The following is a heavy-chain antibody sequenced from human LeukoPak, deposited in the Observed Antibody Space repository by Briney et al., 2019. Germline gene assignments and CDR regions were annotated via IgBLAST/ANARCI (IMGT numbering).Heavy chain of an antibody. V-gene: IGHV4-31*03. Sequence: SETLSLTCTVSGGSISSGGYYWSWIRQLPGKGLEWMGYIHYTGYTFLIPSLKSRVTMSLGTSGNQFSLKLSSVTAADTAVYYCARYCSGDTCRYFDYWGQGTLVTVSS. J-gene: IGHJ4*02. CDR2: IHYTGYT. CDR3: ARYCSGDTCRYFDY. D-gene: IGHD2-15*01. CDR1: GGSISSGGYY.